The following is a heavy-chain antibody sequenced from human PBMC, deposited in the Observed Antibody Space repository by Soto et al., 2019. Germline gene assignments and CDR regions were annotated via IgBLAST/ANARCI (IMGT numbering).Heavy chain of an antibody. J-gene: IGHJ2*01. Sequence: QVQLQESGPGLAKPSQTLSLTCTVSGGSISSGDYFWSWIRQPPGKGLEWIGYIYYSGSSYYNPSLKSRLTMSIDTSKTQFSLNLGSVTAADTAVYYCASLWVRGVIRYFDFWGRGTLVTVSS. CDR1: GGSISSGDYF. CDR3: ASLWVRGVIRYFDF. D-gene: IGHD3-10*01. V-gene: IGHV4-30-4*01. CDR2: IYYSGSS.